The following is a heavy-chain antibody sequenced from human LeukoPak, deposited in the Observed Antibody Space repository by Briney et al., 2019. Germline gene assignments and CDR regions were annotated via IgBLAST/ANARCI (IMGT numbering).Heavy chain of an antibody. CDR2: IWSDGSNK. Sequence: PGGSLRLSCAAPGFTFSSYGMHWVRQAPGKGPEWVAVIWSDGSNKYYADSVKGRFTISRDNSKDTLFLQMNSLRAEDSAVYFCARGDHSSTWTMSLWGQGTLVTVSS. CDR3: ARGDHSSTWTMSL. CDR1: GFTFSSYG. V-gene: IGHV3-33*01. D-gene: IGHD6-13*01. J-gene: IGHJ4*02.